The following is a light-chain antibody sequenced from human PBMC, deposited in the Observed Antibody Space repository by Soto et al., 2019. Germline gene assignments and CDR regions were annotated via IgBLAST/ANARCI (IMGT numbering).Light chain of an antibody. CDR3: TSSAGSKGV. CDR2: EVN. Sequence: QSALTQPPSASGSPGQSVTISCTGTSSEVGGYNYVSWYQQHPGKAPKLMIYEVNKRPSGVPDRFSGSKSGNTASLTVSGLQAEDEADYYCTSSAGSKGVFGTGTKVTVL. J-gene: IGLJ1*01. V-gene: IGLV2-8*01. CDR1: SSEVGGYNY.